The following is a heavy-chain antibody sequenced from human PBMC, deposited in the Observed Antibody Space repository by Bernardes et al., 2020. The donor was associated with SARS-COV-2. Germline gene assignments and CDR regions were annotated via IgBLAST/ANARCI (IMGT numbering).Heavy chain of an antibody. D-gene: IGHD4-17*01. J-gene: IGHJ3*02. CDR1: GFTFSSYW. Sequence: GGSLRLSRAASGFTFSSYWMSWVRQAPGKGLEWVANIYYADSVKGRFTVSRDNAKNSLYLQMNSLRAEDSAVYYCARETTVTPDAFDIWGQGTMVTVSS. V-gene: IGHV3-7*01. CDR2: I. CDR3: ARETTVTPDAFDI.